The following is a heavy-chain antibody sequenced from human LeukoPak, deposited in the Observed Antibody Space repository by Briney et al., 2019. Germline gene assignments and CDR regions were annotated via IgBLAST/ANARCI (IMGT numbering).Heavy chain of an antibody. V-gene: IGHV4-39*01. CDR3: ARREQQVGTNAFDI. CDR2: IYYSGST. J-gene: IGHJ3*02. CDR1: GGSISSSGYY. Sequence: PSETLSLTCTVSGGSISSSGYYWGWIRQPPGKGLEWIGSIYYSGSTYYNPSLKSRVTISVDTSKNQFSLKLSSVTAADTAVYYCARREQQVGTNAFDIWGQGTMVTVSS. D-gene: IGHD6-13*01.